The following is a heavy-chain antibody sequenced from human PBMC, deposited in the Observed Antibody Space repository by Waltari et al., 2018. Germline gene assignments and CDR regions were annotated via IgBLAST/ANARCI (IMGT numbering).Heavy chain of an antibody. V-gene: IGHV4-4*02. CDR1: GGSISSSNW. D-gene: IGHD3-16*02. CDR2: IYHSGST. CDR3: ARLYYDYVWGSYRYGYGMDV. J-gene: IGHJ6*02. Sequence: QVQLQESGPGLVKPSGTLSLTCAVSGGSISSSNWWSWVRQPPGKGLEWIGEIYHSGSTNYNPSLKSRVTISVDKSKNQFSLKLSSVTAADTAVYYCARLYYDYVWGSYRYGYGMDVWGQGTTVIVSS.